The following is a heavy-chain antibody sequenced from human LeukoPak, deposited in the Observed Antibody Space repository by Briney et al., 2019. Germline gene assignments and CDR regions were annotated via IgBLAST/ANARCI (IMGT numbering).Heavy chain of an antibody. V-gene: IGHV5-51*01. D-gene: IGHD3-22*01. CDR2: IYPGDSDT. CDR3: AAPNYYDSSGYYDAFDI. CDR1: GYSFTSYW. J-gene: IGHJ3*02. Sequence: GESLKISCKGSGYSFTSYWIGWVRQMPGKGLEWMGIIYPGDSDTRYSPSFQGQVTISADKSISTAYLQWSSLKASGTAMYYCAAPNYYDSSGYYDAFDIWGQGTMVTVSS.